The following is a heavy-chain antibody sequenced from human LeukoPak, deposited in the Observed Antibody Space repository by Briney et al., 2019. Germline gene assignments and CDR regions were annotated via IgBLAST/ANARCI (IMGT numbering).Heavy chain of an antibody. D-gene: IGHD4-11*01. V-gene: IGHV3-20*04. Sequence: GGSLRLSCAASGFTFDDYGMSWVRQAPGKGLEWGSGINWNGGSTGYPDSVKGRFTIPRDNAKNSLYLQVNSLRAEDTALYYCARGLDYSNANWFDPWGQGTLVTVSS. J-gene: IGHJ5*02. CDR1: GFTFDDYG. CDR2: INWNGGST. CDR3: ARGLDYSNANWFDP.